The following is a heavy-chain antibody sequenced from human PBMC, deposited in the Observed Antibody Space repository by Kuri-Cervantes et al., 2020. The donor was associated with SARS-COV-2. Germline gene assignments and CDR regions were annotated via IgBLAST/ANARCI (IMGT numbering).Heavy chain of an antibody. CDR1: GFTFSSYG. Sequence: GSLRLSCAASGFTFSSYGMHWVRQAPGKGLEWVAFIRYDGSNKYYADSVKGRFTISRDNSKNTLYLQMNSLRAEDTAVYYCTTDQVAGSYCSSTSCYEDYWGQGTLVTVSS. CDR2: IRYDGSNK. V-gene: IGHV3-30*02. CDR3: TTDQVAGSYCSSTSCYEDY. J-gene: IGHJ4*02. D-gene: IGHD2-2*01.